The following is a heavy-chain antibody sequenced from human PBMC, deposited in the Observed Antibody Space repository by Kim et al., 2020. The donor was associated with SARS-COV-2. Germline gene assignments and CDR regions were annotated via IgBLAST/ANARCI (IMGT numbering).Heavy chain of an antibody. CDR2: INHSGST. Sequence: SETLSLTCAVYGGSFSGYYWSWIRQPPGKGLEWIGEINHSGSTNYNPSLKSRVTISVDTSKNQFSLKLSSVTAADTAVYYCAREVSLYYYDSSGYYSNFDYWGQGTLVTVSS. CDR1: GGSFSGYY. CDR3: AREVSLYYYDSSGYYSNFDY. J-gene: IGHJ4*02. V-gene: IGHV4-34*01. D-gene: IGHD3-22*01.